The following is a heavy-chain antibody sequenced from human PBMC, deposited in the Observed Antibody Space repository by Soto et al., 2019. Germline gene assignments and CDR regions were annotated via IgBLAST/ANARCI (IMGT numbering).Heavy chain of an antibody. D-gene: IGHD6-6*01. CDR3: GSELIAARRGWFDP. V-gene: IGHV1-18*01. CDR2: ISAYNGNT. Sequence: QVQLVQSGDEVKKPGASVRVSCKSSGYTYTTFGINWVRQAPGQGLEWMGWISAYNGNTKFAQKFQGSITMITDTATIAAYKELRSLSSDDTAVDNCGSELIAARRGWFDPWGNGPHVTVSS. J-gene: IGHJ5*02. CDR1: GYTYTTFG.